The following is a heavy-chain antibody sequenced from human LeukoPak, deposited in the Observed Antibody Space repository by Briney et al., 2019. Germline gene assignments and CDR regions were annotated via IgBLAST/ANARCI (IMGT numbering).Heavy chain of an antibody. CDR2: IIPILGIA. J-gene: IGHJ4*02. CDR1: GGTFSSYT. Sequence: SVKVSCKASGGTFSSYTISWVRQAPGQGLEWTGRIIPILGIANYAQKFQGRVTITADKSTSTAYMELSSLRSEDTAVYYCARDGGGGAAHFDYWGQGTLVTVSS. V-gene: IGHV1-69*04. CDR3: ARDGGGGAAHFDY. D-gene: IGHD1-26*01.